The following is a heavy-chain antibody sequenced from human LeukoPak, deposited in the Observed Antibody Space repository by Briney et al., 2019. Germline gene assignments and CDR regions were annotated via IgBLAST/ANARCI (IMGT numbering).Heavy chain of an antibody. CDR3: ARDGGSGWSINYYYGMDV. V-gene: IGHV1-18*01. D-gene: IGHD6-19*01. CDR2: ISAYNGNT. Sequence: ASVKVSCKASGYTFTSYGISWVRQAPGQGLEWMGRISAYNGNTNYTQMLQGRVTMTTGISTSTAYMELRSLRSDDTAVYYCARDGGSGWSINYYYGMDVWGQGTTVTVSS. J-gene: IGHJ6*02. CDR1: GYTFTSYG.